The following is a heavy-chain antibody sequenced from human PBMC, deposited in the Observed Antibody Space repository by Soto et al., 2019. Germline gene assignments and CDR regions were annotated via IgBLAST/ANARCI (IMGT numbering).Heavy chain of an antibody. CDR3: TRGGYSSGTYTLDWYFDR. CDR2: IRSKDNNYAT. CDR1: GFTFSGSA. V-gene: IGHV3-73*02. J-gene: IGHJ2*01. Sequence: EVQLVESGGGVVQPGGSLKLSCAASGFTFSGSAMHWVRQASGKGLEWVGRIRSKDNNYATVYAASVEGRFTISRDDSKNTAYLQTNSLETEVTAVYYCTRGGYSSGTYTLDWYFDRWGRGTLVTVSS. D-gene: IGHD3-10*01.